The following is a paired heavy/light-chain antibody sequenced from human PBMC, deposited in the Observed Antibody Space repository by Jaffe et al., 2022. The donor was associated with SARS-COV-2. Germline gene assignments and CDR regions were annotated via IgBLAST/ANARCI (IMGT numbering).Light chain of an antibody. V-gene: IGKV1-39*01. CDR2: AAS. CDR3: QQSYSTPRT. CDR1: QSISGY. Sequence: DIQMTQSPSSLSASVGDRVTITCRASQSISGYLNWYQQKPGKAPKLLIYAASSLQSGVPSRFSGSGSGTGFTLTISSLQPEDFATYYCQQSYSTPRTFGQGTKVEIK. J-gene: IGKJ1*01.
Heavy chain of an antibody. CDR1: GFTFSSSW. V-gene: IGHV3-74*01. CDR2: LNSDGTST. CDR3: ARAKDCSSTNCSRAFDY. D-gene: IGHD2-2*01. Sequence: EVQLVESGGGLVQPGGSLRLSCAASGFTFSSSWMHWVRQAPGKGLVWVSRLNSDGTSTNYADSVKGRFSISRDNANNTLYLQMNSLRAEDTAVYYCARAKDCSSTNCSRAFDYWGQGALVTVSS. J-gene: IGHJ4*02.